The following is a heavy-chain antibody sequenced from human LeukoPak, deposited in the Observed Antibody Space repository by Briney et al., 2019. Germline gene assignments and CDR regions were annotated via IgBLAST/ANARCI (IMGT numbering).Heavy chain of an antibody. V-gene: IGHV3-7*01. CDR3: VRDWSYHFGNGAYYDAYDI. Sequence: GGSRRLSCVASGFTLRTDWISWVRQAPGKGLEWVANIKHDGIEKNYVDSVRGRFTISRDNAMNSVFLQMNNLRAEDTAVYFCVRDWSYHFGNGAYYDAYDIWGQGTMVTVSS. CDR1: GFTLRTDW. CDR2: IKHDGIEK. J-gene: IGHJ3*02. D-gene: IGHD2-8*01.